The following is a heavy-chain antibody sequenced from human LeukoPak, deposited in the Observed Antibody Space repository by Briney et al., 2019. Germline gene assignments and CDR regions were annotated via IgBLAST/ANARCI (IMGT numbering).Heavy chain of an antibody. CDR2: INLNSGGT. V-gene: IGHV1-2*02. CDR3: AAALDLDYNMISDS. CDR1: GYTFTGYY. Sequence: ASVKVSCKASGYTFTGYYIHWVRQAPGQGLQWMGWINLNSGGTNYAQKFQGRVTMTRDTSISTGYMELRRLRSDDTAVYYCAAALDLDYNMISDSWGQGTLVTVSS. D-gene: IGHD4-11*01. J-gene: IGHJ4*02.